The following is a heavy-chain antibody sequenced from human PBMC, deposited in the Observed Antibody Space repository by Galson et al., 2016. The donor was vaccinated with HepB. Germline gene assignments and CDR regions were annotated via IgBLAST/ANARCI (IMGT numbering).Heavy chain of an antibody. J-gene: IGHJ6*02. CDR1: GYSFIGYA. V-gene: IGHV1-3*01. CDR2: INGANDNT. CDR3: ARVTLGYSSQSFYGMDV. D-gene: IGHD2-15*01. Sequence: SVKVSCKASGYSFIGYAMQWVRQAPGQRLEWMGWINGANDNTKYSQKFQGRTTITTDTSASTAYMELSSLTTQDTAVYYCARVTLGYSSQSFYGMDVWGQGTAVTVS.